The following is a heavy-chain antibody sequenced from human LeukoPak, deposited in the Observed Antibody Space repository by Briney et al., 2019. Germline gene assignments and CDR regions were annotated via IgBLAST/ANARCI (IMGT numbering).Heavy chain of an antibody. J-gene: IGHJ4*02. CDR3: ARVLLWFGEPEKLFDY. CDR1: GFTFSSYW. CDR2: IKQDGSEK. V-gene: IGHV3-7*01. D-gene: IGHD3-10*01. Sequence: GGSLRLSCAASGFTFSSYWMSWVRQAPGKGLEWVANIKQDGSEKYYVDSVKGRFTISRDNAKNSLYLQMNSLRAEDTAVYYCARVLLWFGEPEKLFDYWGQGTLVTVSS.